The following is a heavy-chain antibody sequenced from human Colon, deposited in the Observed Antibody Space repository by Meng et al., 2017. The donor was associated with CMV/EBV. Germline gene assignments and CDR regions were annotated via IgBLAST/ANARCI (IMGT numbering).Heavy chain of an antibody. CDR1: GGSIRSNNYY. D-gene: IGHD3-3*01. Sequence: SETLSLTCSVSGGSIRSNNYYWGWIRQPPGKGLEWIGSISYSGTTFYNPSLKSRVTISVDTSKNQFSLKLRSVTAADTAVYYCARGMDEWLSAGGIWFDPWGPGTLVTVSS. CDR3: ARGMDEWLSAGGIWFDP. J-gene: IGHJ5*02. V-gene: IGHV4-39*07. CDR2: ISYSGTT.